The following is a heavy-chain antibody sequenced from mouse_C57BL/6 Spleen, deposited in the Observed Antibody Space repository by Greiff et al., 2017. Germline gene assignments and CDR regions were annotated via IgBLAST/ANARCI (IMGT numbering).Heavy chain of an antibody. D-gene: IGHD3-2*02. J-gene: IGHJ3*01. CDR2: INPSSGST. CDR3: ARWGAQAAFAY. CDR1: GYTFTSYW. V-gene: IGHV1-7*01. Sequence: QVQLQQSGAELAKPGASVKLSCKASGYTFTSYWMHWVKQRPGQGLEWIGYINPSSGSTKYNQKFKDKATLTADKSSSTAYMQRNSRTYEDTAVYYCARWGAQAAFAYWGQGTLVTVSA.